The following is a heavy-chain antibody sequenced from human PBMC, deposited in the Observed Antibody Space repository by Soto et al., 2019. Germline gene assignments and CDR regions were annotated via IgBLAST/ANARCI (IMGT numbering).Heavy chain of an antibody. Sequence: PSETLSLTCTVSGGSISSYSWTWIRQPPGTGLEWIGEINHTGSTNYNPSLKSRVTISVDTSKNQFSLKLTSVTAADTAVDDCARDKIPGLFDYWGQGTLVTVSS. CDR3: ARDKIPGLFDY. D-gene: IGHD2-21*01. J-gene: IGHJ4*02. CDR1: GGSISSYS. V-gene: IGHV4-34*01. CDR2: INHTGST.